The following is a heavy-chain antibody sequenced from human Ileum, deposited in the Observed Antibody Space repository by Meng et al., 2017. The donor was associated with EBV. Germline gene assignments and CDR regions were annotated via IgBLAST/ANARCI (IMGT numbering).Heavy chain of an antibody. CDR1: GYTFINHD. CDR2: MNSYTGNA. D-gene: IGHD3-16*01. J-gene: IGHJ5*02. CDR3: ARGSGAGGRDWFDP. Sequence: QVQSVQSGAEVKKPGASVKVPCKASGYTFINHDINWVRQAAGQGLESIGWMNSYTGNAGYAQKFRGRVTMTRDTSINTAYLEVISLTSEDTAVYYCARGSGAGGRDWFDPWGQGTLVTVSS. V-gene: IGHV1-8*02.